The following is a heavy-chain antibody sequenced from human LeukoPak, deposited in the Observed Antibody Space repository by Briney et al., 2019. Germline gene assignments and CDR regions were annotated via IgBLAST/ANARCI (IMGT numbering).Heavy chain of an antibody. D-gene: IGHD6-13*01. V-gene: IGHV3-7*01. J-gene: IGHJ4*02. CDR2: IMQDGSEK. CDR1: GFTFSSNW. Sequence: PGGSLRLSCAASGFTFSSNWMTWVRQAPGKGLEWVATIMQDGSEKYYVDSVKGRFTISRDNAKNSLYLQMNSLRAEDTAVYYCAGFPHHYSSIFWGQGTLVTVSS. CDR3: AGFPHHYSSIF.